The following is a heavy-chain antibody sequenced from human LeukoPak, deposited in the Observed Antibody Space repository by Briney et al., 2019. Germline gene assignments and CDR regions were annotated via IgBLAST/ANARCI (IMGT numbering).Heavy chain of an antibody. CDR1: GFTFSSYS. CDR3: AKDQRAVAGPASDEHLSYYFDY. V-gene: IGHV3-21*01. D-gene: IGHD6-19*01. Sequence: PGGSLRLSCAASGFTFSSYSMNWVRQAPGKGLEWVSSISSSSSYIYYADSVKGRFTISRDNSKNTLYLQMNSLRAEDTAVYYCAKDQRAVAGPASDEHLSYYFDYWGQGTLVTVSS. CDR2: ISSSSSYI. J-gene: IGHJ4*02.